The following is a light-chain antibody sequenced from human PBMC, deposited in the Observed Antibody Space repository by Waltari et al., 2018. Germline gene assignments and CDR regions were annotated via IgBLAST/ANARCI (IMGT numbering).Light chain of an antibody. CDR3: QQYNNWPPLT. Sequence: EIVMTQSPATLSVSPGERATLSCRASQSVSTKLAWYQQKPGQAPRLLIYAASTRATGIPVRFSGSGSGTEFTLTISSLQSEDFAVYYCQQYNNWPPLTFGGGTKVEIK. CDR2: AAS. J-gene: IGKJ4*01. V-gene: IGKV3-15*01. CDR1: QSVSTK.